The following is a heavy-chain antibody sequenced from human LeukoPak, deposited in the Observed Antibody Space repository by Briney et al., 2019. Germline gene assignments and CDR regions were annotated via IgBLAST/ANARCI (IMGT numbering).Heavy chain of an antibody. CDR1: GYTLTELS. CDR3: ATAYDTYYYDSSGSIPNYYFDY. CDR2: FDPEDGET. D-gene: IGHD3-22*01. V-gene: IGHV1-24*01. Sequence: ASVKVSCKVSGYTLTELSMHWVRQAPGKGLEWMGGFDPEDGETIYAQKFQGRVTMTEDTSTDTAYMELSSLRSEDTAVYYCATAYDTYYYDSSGSIPNYYFDYWGQGTLVTVSS. J-gene: IGHJ4*02.